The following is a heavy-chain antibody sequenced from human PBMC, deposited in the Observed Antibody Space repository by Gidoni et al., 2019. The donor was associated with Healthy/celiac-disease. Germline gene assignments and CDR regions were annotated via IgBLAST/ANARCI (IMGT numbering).Heavy chain of an antibody. CDR1: GFPLDDYA. Sequence: EVQLVASGGGLVPPGRSLKLSCAASGFPLDDYAMHWGRQAPGKGLEWVSCISWNSGSIGYADSVKGRFTISRDNAKNSLYLQMNSLRAEDTALYYCAKDIRAGDPDACDIWGQGAMVTVSS. CDR2: ISWNSGSI. D-gene: IGHD7-27*01. V-gene: IGHV3-9*01. CDR3: AKDIRAGDPDACDI. J-gene: IGHJ3*02.